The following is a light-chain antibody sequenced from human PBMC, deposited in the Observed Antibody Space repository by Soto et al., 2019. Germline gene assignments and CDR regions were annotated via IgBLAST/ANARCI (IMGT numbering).Light chain of an antibody. V-gene: IGKV1-39*01. CDR3: QKSYTTHPT. CDR1: QSITTY. J-gene: IGKJ4*01. Sequence: DIQMTQSPSSLSASVGDRVTITCRASQSITTYLNWYQQKPGKAPRLLIYAESSLQSGVPSRFSGSGFGTDLTLTIRNLQPEDLTTYSGQKSYTTHPTFGGGTKVEIK. CDR2: AES.